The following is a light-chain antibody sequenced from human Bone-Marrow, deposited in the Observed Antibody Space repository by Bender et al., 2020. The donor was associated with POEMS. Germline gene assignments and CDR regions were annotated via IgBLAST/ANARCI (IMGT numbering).Light chain of an antibody. V-gene: IGLV2-14*01. CDR1: SSDVGLYNS. CDR3: QSYDSRLSGYV. CDR2: EVS. J-gene: IGLJ1*01. Sequence: QSALTQPASVSGSPGQSIRISCTGTSSDVGLYNSVSWYQQHPGKAPKVIIYEVSNRPSGVSNRFSGSKSGSTASLTISGLQTEDEADYYCQSYDSRLSGYVFGTGTKVTVL.